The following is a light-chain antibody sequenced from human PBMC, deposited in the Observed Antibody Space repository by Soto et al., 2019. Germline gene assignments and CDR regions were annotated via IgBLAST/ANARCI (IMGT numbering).Light chain of an antibody. CDR3: QQYGSSSIT. CDR2: GAS. Sequence: EIVLTHSPGTLSLSPCDRATLSCRASQSVSSSYLAWYQQKPGQAPRPLIYGASSRATGIPDRFSGSGSGTDFTLTISRLEPEDFAVYYCQQYGSSSITFGQGTRLEIK. V-gene: IGKV3-20*01. CDR1: QSVSSSY. J-gene: IGKJ5*01.